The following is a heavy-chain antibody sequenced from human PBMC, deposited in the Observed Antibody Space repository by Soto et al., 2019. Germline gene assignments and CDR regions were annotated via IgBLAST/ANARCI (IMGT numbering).Heavy chain of an antibody. Sequence: GESLKISCKGSGYSFTSYWIGWVRQMPGRGLEWMGIIYPGDSDTRYSPSFQGQVTISADKSIGTAYLQWSSLKASDTAMYYCAIMCHYGGNFRSGYYYYYYGMDVWGQGTTVTVSS. J-gene: IGHJ6*02. CDR3: AIMCHYGGNFRSGYYYYYYGMDV. V-gene: IGHV5-51*01. CDR2: IYPGDSDT. D-gene: IGHD4-17*01. CDR1: GYSFTSYW.